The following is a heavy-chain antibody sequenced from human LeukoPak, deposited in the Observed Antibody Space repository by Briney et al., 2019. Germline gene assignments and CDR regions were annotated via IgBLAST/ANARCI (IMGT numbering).Heavy chain of an antibody. J-gene: IGHJ4*02. V-gene: IGHV3-64D*06. D-gene: IGHD1-26*01. CDR2: ISSDGSTT. Sequence: GGSLRLSCSASGFTFSSYAMHWVRQAPGKGLEYVSAISSDGSTTSYADSVKGRFTISRDNAKNTLYLQMSSLRAEDTAVYYCARRGGSYNDYWGQGTLVTVSS. CDR3: ARRGGSYNDY. CDR1: GFTFSSYA.